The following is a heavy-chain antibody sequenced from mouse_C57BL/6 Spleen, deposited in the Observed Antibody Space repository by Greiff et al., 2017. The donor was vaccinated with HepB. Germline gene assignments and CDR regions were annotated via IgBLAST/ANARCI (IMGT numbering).Heavy chain of an antibody. V-gene: IGHV1-82*01. Sequence: QVQLKESGPELVKPGASVKISCKASGYAFSSSWMNWVKQRPGKGLEWIGRIYPGDGDTNYNGKFKGKATLTADKSSSTAYMQLSSLTSEDSAVYFCARGKGYDYDSWFAYWGQGTLVTVSA. D-gene: IGHD2-4*01. CDR2: IYPGDGDT. CDR3: ARGKGYDYDSWFAY. J-gene: IGHJ3*01. CDR1: GYAFSSSW.